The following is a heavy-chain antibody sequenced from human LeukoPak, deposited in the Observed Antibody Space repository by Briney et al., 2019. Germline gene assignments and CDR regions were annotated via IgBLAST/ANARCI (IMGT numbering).Heavy chain of an antibody. CDR3: AREGEKLDPDAFDI. V-gene: IGHV1-69*13. CDR2: IIPIFGTA. CDR1: GGTFSSYA. D-gene: IGHD1-1*01. Sequence: SVKVSCKASGGTFSSYAISWVRQAPGQGLEWMGGIIPIFGTANYAQKFQGRVTITADESTSTAYMELSSLRSEDTAVYYCAREGEKLDPDAFDIWGQGTMVTVSS. J-gene: IGHJ3*02.